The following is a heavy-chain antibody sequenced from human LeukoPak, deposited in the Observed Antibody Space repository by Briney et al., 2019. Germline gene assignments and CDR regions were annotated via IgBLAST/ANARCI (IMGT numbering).Heavy chain of an antibody. J-gene: IGHJ4*02. CDR3: ARLGDSTSRLYYFDY. Sequence: SETLSLTCTVSGGSISSYYWSWIRQPPGKGLEWIGYISYSGSTYYNPSLKSRVTIPVDTSKSQFSLKLSSVTAADTAVYYCARLGDSTSRLYYFDYWGQGTLVTVSS. V-gene: IGHV4-59*08. CDR1: GGSISSYY. D-gene: IGHD6-6*01. CDR2: ISYSGST.